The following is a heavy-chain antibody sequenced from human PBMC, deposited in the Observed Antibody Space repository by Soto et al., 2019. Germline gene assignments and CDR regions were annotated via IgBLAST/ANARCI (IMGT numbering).Heavy chain of an antibody. J-gene: IGHJ4*02. V-gene: IGHV3-23*01. D-gene: IGHD2-15*01. CDR2: VSSGGGT. Sequence: GGSLRLSCAASGFTFSTYAMGWVRQAPGKGLEWVSVVSSGGGTHYANSVKGRFTVSRDNSKNTLSLQMNSLRADDTAVYYCAKRRGAGGHFDYWGQGALVTVSS. CDR3: AKRRGAGGHFDY. CDR1: GFTFSTYA.